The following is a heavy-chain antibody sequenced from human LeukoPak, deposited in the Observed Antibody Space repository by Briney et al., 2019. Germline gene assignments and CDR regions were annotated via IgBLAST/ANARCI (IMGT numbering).Heavy chain of an antibody. D-gene: IGHD5-18*01. CDR2: IWYDGSNK. V-gene: IGHV3-33*06. Sequence: GGSLRLSCAASGFTFSSYGMHWVRQAPGKGLEWVAVIWYDGSNKYYADSVKGRFTISRDNSKNTLYLQMNSLRAEDTAVYYCAKGPHPRYSYGFIDYWGQGTLATVSS. CDR3: AKGPHPRYSYGFIDY. CDR1: GFTFSSYG. J-gene: IGHJ4*02.